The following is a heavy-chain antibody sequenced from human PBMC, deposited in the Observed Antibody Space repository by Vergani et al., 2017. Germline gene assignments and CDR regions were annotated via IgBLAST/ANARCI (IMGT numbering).Heavy chain of an antibody. CDR3: ARHNEEATAAITQYYYYYYMDV. CDR1: GYSFTSYW. Sequence: EVQLVQSGAEVKKPGESLKISCKCSGYSFTSYWIGWVRPMPGKGLEWMGIIYPGDSDTRYSPSFQGQVTISADKAISTADLQWSSLKAPDTAMYYCARHNEEATAAITQYYYYYYMDVWGKGTTVTVSS. J-gene: IGHJ6*03. D-gene: IGHD5-12*01. V-gene: IGHV5-51*01. CDR2: IYPGDSDT.